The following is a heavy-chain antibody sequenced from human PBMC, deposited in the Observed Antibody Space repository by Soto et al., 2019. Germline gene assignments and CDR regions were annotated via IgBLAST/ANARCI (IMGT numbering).Heavy chain of an antibody. V-gene: IGHV1-18*01. Sequence: ASVKVSCKASGYTFTSYGISWVRQAPGQGLEWMGWISAYNGNTNYAQKLQGRVTMTPDTSTSTAYMELRSLRSDDTAVYYCAREDHGGKVPSPPSIQHWGQGTLVTVSS. CDR1: GYTFTSYG. CDR2: ISAYNGNT. J-gene: IGHJ1*01. CDR3: AREDHGGKVPSPPSIQH. D-gene: IGHD4-17*01.